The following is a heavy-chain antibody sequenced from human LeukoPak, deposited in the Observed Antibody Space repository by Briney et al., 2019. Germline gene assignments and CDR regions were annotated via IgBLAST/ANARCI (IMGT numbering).Heavy chain of an antibody. J-gene: IGHJ4*02. V-gene: IGHV1-3*01. CDR3: ARVLMVRGVTPGY. D-gene: IGHD3-10*01. Sequence: GASMKVSCTASGYTFTSYAMHWVRQAPGQRLEWMGWINAGNGNTKYSQKFQGRVTITRDTSASTAYMELSSLRSEDTAVYYCARVLMVRGVTPGYWGQGTLVTVSS. CDR1: GYTFTSYA. CDR2: INAGNGNT.